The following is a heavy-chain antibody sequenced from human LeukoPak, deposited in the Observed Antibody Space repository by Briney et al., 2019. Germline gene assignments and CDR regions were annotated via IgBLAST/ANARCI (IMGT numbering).Heavy chain of an antibody. Sequence: SETLSLTCAVYGGSFSGYYWSWIRQPPGKGLEWIGEINHSGTTNYNPSLKSRVIISVDTSKNQFSLKLTSVTAADTAVYYCARGPQSRFDYWGQGTLVTVSS. CDR2: INHSGTT. CDR1: GGSFSGYY. J-gene: IGHJ4*02. CDR3: ARGPQSRFDY. V-gene: IGHV4-34*01.